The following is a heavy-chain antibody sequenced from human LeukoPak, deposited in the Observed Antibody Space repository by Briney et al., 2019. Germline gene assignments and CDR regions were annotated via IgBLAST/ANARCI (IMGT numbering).Heavy chain of an antibody. V-gene: IGHV4-4*02. CDR1: GGSITNTNY. Sequence: SETLSLTCGVSGGSITNTNYWTWVRQPPGKGLEWIGEVNLQGSTNYNPSLMGRVAISVDKSENHISLQLTSVTAADTAVYYCARGEQQLGVRFDPWGQGTLVTVSS. CDR2: VNLQGST. D-gene: IGHD6-13*01. CDR3: ARGEQQLGVRFDP. J-gene: IGHJ5*02.